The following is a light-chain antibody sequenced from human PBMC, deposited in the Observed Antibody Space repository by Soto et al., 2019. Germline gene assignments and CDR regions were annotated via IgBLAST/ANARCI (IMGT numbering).Light chain of an antibody. CDR3: QHYNSYSEA. J-gene: IGKJ1*01. CDR1: QSISSY. CDR2: KAS. Sequence: DIQMPQSPSSLSAAVGDRVPITCRASQSISSYLNWYQQKPGKAPKLLIYKASTLKSGVPSRFSGSGSGTEFTLTISSLQPDDFATYYCQHYNSYSEAFGQGTKVDI. V-gene: IGKV1-5*03.